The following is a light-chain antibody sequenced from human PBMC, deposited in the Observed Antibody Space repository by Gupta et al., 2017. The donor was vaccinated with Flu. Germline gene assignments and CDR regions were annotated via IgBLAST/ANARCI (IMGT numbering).Light chain of an antibody. CDR1: SSNIGGNI. Sequence: QSVLTQPPSASGTPGQRVTISCYGGSSNIGGNIVKWYHQLPGTAPKLLIYIDHHRPSGVPHRFSGSKSATSASLAISGLQSDDEADYYCAAWDDSVNGPVFGGGTKLTVL. CDR3: AAWDDSVNGPV. CDR2: IDH. V-gene: IGLV1-44*01. J-gene: IGLJ3*02.